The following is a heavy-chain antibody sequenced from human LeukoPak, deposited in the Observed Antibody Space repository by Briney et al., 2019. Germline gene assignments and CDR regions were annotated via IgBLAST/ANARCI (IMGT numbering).Heavy chain of an antibody. CDR3: ATREARGWYYFDY. CDR1: GGSITIHTYY. Sequence: SETLSLTCTVSGGSITIHTYYWSWIRQPAGKGLEWIGRISTSGSTSYNPSLKSRVSMSIDTSKNQFSLTLSSVTAADTAVYYCATREARGWYYFDYWGQGTLVTVSS. CDR2: ISTSGST. J-gene: IGHJ4*02. D-gene: IGHD2-15*01. V-gene: IGHV4-61*02.